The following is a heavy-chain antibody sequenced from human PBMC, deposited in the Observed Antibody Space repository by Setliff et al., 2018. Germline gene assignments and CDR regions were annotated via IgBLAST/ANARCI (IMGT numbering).Heavy chain of an antibody. CDR1: GFTFSIYW. CDR2: MNGDGGRT. Sequence: GGSLRLSCEGSGFTFSIYWMHWVRQAPGKGLVWVSRMNGDGGRTTYADSVKGRFTISRDNAKTSLYLQMDSLRVEDTAVYFCARSPGWIPWFDSWGQGTLVTVSS. CDR3: ARSPGWIPWFDS. V-gene: IGHV3-74*01. J-gene: IGHJ5*01. D-gene: IGHD5-18*01.